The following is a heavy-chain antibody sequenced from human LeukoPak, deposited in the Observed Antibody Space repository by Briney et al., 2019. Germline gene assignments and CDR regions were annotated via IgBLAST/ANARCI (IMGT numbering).Heavy chain of an antibody. CDR1: GGSISSYY. CDR3: ARDLSSGSSNDWFDP. J-gene: IGHJ5*02. CDR2: IYYSGST. D-gene: IGHD6-13*01. V-gene: IGHV4-59*12. Sequence: MTSETLSLTCTVSGGSISSYYWSWIRQPPGKGLEWIGYIYYSGSTNYNPSLKSRVTISVDTSKNQFSLKLSSVTAADTAVYYCARDLSSGSSNDWFDPWGQGTLVTVSS.